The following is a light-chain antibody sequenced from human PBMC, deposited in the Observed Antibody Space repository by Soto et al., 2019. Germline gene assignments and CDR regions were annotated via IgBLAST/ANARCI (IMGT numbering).Light chain of an antibody. V-gene: IGKV1-5*03. CDR3: QQYNDFQYT. CDR1: QSIGSW. J-gene: IGKJ2*01. Sequence: DIQMTQSPSTLSASVGDGVTITCRASQSIGSWLAWYLQKPGKAPQLLIYKATNLQSGVPSRFSGSGSGTDFSLTISSLQPVDSATYFCQQYNDFQYTFGPGTKLEI. CDR2: KAT.